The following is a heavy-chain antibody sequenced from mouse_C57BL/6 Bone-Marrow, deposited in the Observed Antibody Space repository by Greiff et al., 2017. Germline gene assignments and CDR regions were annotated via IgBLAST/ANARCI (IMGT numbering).Heavy chain of an antibody. CDR1: GYAFTNYL. CDR3: ARYYYGSRDY. D-gene: IGHD1-1*01. J-gene: IGHJ2*01. Sequence: VQVVESGAELVRPGTSVKVSCKASGYAFTNYLIEWVKQRPGQGLEWIGVINPGSGGTNYNEKFKGKATLTADKSSSTAYMQLSSLTSEDSAVYFCARYYYGSRDYWGQGTTLTVSS. CDR2: INPGSGGT. V-gene: IGHV1-54*01.